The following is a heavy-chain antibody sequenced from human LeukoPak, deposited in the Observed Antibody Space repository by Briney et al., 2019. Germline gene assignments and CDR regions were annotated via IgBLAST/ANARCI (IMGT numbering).Heavy chain of an antibody. V-gene: IGHV1-18*01. CDR3: AREYGYYGSGSYYY. J-gene: IGHJ4*02. CDR1: GYTFTSYG. Sequence: ASVKVSCKASGYTFTSYGISWVRQAPGQGLEWMGWISAYNGNTNYAQKLQGRVTMTTDTSTSTAYMGLRSLRSDDTAVYYCAREYGYYGSGSYYYWGQGTLVTVSS. D-gene: IGHD3-10*01. CDR2: ISAYNGNT.